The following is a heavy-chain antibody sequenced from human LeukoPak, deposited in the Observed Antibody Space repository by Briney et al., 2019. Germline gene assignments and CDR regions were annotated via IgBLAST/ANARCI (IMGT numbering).Heavy chain of an antibody. D-gene: IGHD2-15*01. Sequence: SGGSLRLSCAASGFTFSSYSMNWVRQAPGKGLEWVSYISSSSTIYYADSVKGRFTISRDNAKNSLDLQMNSLRDEDTAVYYCARARASGRSGFDYWGQGTLVTVSS. CDR2: ISSSSTI. CDR1: GFTFSSYS. CDR3: ARARASGRSGFDY. J-gene: IGHJ4*02. V-gene: IGHV3-48*02.